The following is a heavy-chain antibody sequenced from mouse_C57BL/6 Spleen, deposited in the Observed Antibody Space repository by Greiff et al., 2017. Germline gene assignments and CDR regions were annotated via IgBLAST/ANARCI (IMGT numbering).Heavy chain of an antibody. CDR3: TVYYSNYDFDY. Sequence: EVKVVESGGGLVQPGGSMKLSCVASGFTFSNYWMNWVRQSPEKGLEWVAQIRLKSDNYATHYAESVKGRFTISRDDSKSSVYLQMNNLRAEDTGIYYCTVYYSNYDFDYWGQGTTLTVSS. J-gene: IGHJ2*01. CDR1: GFTFSNYW. V-gene: IGHV6-3*01. CDR2: IRLKSDNYAT. D-gene: IGHD2-5*01.